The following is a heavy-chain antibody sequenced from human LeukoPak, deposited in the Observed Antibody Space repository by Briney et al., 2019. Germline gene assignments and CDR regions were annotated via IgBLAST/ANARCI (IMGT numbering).Heavy chain of an antibody. CDR1: GFTFSSYA. CDR3: AKLGASGSYYSYFDY. V-gene: IGHV3-23*01. J-gene: IGHJ4*02. D-gene: IGHD1-26*01. Sequence: PGGSLRLSCAASGFTFSSYAMSWVRQAPGKGLEWVSAISGSGGSTYYADSVKGRFTISRDNSKNTLYLQMNSLRAEDTAVYYCAKLGASGSYYSYFDYWGQGTLVTVSS. CDR2: ISGSGGST.